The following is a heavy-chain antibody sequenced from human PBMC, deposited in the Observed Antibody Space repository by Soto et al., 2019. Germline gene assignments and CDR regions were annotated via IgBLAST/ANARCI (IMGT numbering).Heavy chain of an antibody. CDR1: GGSITSSSHF. D-gene: IGHD6-25*01. V-gene: IGHV4-39*01. J-gene: IGHJ5*02. Sequence: QLQLQESGPGVVKPSETLSLTCTVSGGSITSSSHFWGWVRQPPGKGLERIGTIYFTGNTYYTPSLKSRLTMSIDTSKNEFSLRLNSVTAADTAVYYCAGQTFTIAAASYGRSNWFDPWGPGTLVTVSS. CDR3: AGQTFTIAAASYGRSNWFDP. CDR2: IYFTGNT.